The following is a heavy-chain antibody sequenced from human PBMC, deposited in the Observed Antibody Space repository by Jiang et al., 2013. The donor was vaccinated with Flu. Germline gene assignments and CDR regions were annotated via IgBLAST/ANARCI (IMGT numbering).Heavy chain of an antibody. J-gene: IGHJ4*02. V-gene: IGHV1-69*01. Sequence: KFQARVTITADESTSTAYMELSSLRAEDTAVYYCARVAGATPEFSYGNCDYWGQGTLVTVSS. CDR3: ARVAGATPEFSYGNCDY. D-gene: IGHD1-1*01.